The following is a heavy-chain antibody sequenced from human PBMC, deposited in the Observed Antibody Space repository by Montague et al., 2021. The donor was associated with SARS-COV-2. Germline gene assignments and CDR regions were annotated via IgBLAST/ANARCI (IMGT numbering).Heavy chain of an antibody. J-gene: IGHJ6*03. CDR2: INHGGST. CDR1: GGSFSGYY. Sequence: SETLSLTCAVYGGSFSGYYWNWIRQPPGKGLEWIGEINHGGSTKYSPSLKSRLTISADTSKNQFSLKLTSVAAADTAAYYCARLRDGVVPSPILGVGPYYSYYYMDVWGRGTTVTVSS. D-gene: IGHD3-10*01. V-gene: IGHV4-34*01. CDR3: ARLRDGVVPSPILGVGPYYSYYYMDV.